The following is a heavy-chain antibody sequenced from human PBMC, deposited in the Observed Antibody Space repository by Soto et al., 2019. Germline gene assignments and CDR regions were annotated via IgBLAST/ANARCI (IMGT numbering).Heavy chain of an antibody. CDR1: SGSFSGYY. V-gene: IGHV4-34*01. CDR3: ARAPKVSGSSQTRPDF. Sequence: QVQLHQWGAGLLKPSETLSLACSIYSGSFSGYYWSWIRPPPGKGLEWIGEISQRGNTNSSPSLKSRVSRSIDTSKKQFSLNLASVSAADTAVYYCARAPKVSGSSQTRPDFWCQGTLGTVSS. J-gene: IGHJ4*02. D-gene: IGHD6-6*01. CDR2: ISQRGNT.